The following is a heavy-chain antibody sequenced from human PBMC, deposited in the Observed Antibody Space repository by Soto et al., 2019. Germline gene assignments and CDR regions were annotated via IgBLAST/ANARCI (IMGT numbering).Heavy chain of an antibody. D-gene: IGHD2-2*01. V-gene: IGHV4-31*03. CDR1: GGSISSGGYY. Sequence: SETLSLTCTVSGGSISSGGYYWSWIRQHPGKGLEWIGYIYHSGTTYYNPSLKSRVTISVDTSKNQFSLKLTSVTAADTAVYYCARYCSSTSCYYYNGMDVWGQGTTVTVS. J-gene: IGHJ6*02. CDR2: IYHSGTT. CDR3: ARYCSSTSCYYYNGMDV.